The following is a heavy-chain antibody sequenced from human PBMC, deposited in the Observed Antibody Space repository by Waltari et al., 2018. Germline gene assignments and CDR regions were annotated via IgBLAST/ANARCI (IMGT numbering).Heavy chain of an antibody. Sequence: QVQLVESGGGVVQPGRSLRLSCAASGFTFRSYAMHWVRQAPGKGLEWVAVISYDGSNKYYADSVKGRFTISRDNSKNTLYLQMNSLRAEDTAVYYCARASYYYDSSGISRYYFDYWGQGTLVTVSS. D-gene: IGHD3-22*01. CDR3: ARASYYYDSSGISRYYFDY. V-gene: IGHV3-30*01. CDR1: GFTFRSYA. J-gene: IGHJ4*02. CDR2: ISYDGSNK.